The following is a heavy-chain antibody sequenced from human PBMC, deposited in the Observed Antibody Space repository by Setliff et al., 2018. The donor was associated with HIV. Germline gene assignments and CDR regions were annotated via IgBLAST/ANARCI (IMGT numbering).Heavy chain of an antibody. CDR3: ARDYYSSGSYYHWFDP. CDR1: GYSINSGYSINDNYY. D-gene: IGHD3-10*01. V-gene: IGHV4-38-2*02. J-gene: IGHJ5*02. CDR2: IYHTWRT. Sequence: PSETLSLTCAVSGYSINSGYSINDNYYWGWIRQSPGKGLEWIGSIYHTWRTNYNPSLTSRVNISVETSKNQFSLTMRSVTAADTAVYYCARDYYSSGSYYHWFDPWGQGTLVTVSS.